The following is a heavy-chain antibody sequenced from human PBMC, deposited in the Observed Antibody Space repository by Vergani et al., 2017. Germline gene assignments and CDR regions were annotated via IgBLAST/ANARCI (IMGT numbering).Heavy chain of an antibody. J-gene: IGHJ4*02. Sequence: EVQLVESGGGIVKPGGSLRLSCVASGFSFRNAWMNWVRRTPGKGLEWVGRIKSTFDRGTTDYAAAVKGRFTISRDNAKNSLYLQMNSLRAEDTAVYYCARDLTRYSTASRRYFDYWGQGTLVTVSS. V-gene: IGHV3-15*07. CDR3: ARDLTRYSTASRRYFDY. CDR1: GFSFRNAW. CDR2: IKSTFDRGTT. D-gene: IGHD5-12*01.